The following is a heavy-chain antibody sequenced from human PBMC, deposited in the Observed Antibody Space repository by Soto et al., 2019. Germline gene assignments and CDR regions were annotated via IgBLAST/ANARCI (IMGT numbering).Heavy chain of an antibody. Sequence: ASVKVSCKASGGTFSSYAISWVRQAPGQGLEWMGGIIPIFGTANYAQKFQGRVTITADESTSTAYMELSSLRSEDTAVYYCASIAARRRFDPWGQGTLVTVSS. J-gene: IGHJ5*02. V-gene: IGHV1-69*13. CDR1: GGTFSSYA. D-gene: IGHD6-6*01. CDR3: ASIAARRRFDP. CDR2: IIPIFGTA.